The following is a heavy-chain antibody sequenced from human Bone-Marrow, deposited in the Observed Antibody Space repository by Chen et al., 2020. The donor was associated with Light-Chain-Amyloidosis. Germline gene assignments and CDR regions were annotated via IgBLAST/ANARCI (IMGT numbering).Heavy chain of an antibody. Sequence: QVQLQESGPGLVKPSETLSLTCTVSGSSISNIGYYWTWIRQHPGQGLEWLGYIYYRGSTYYNPSLKSRITISVDTSENQFSLKLSSATAADTAVYYCARDHRAAAGYYYFYGMDVWGQGTTVTVSS. J-gene: IGHJ6*02. D-gene: IGHD6-13*01. CDR2: IYYRGST. CDR1: GSSISNIGYY. CDR3: ARDHRAAAGYYYFYGMDV. V-gene: IGHV4-31*03.